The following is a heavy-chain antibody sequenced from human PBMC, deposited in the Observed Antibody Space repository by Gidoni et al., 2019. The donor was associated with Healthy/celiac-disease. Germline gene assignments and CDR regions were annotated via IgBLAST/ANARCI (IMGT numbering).Heavy chain of an antibody. J-gene: IGHJ4*02. CDR2: IYTSGST. D-gene: IGHD4-17*01. CDR1: GGSISRASYY. CDR3: ARERGMTTVTTPPYFDY. Sequence: QVQLQESGPGLVKPSQTLSLTCTVSGGSISRASYYWSWIRQPAGKGLEWIGRIYTSGSTNYNPSLKSRVTISVDTSKTQFSLKLSSVTAADTAVYYCARERGMTTVTTPPYFDYWGQGTLVTVSS. V-gene: IGHV4-61*02.